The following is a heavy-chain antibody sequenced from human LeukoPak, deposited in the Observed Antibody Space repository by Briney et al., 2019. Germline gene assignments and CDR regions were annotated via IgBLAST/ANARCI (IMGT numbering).Heavy chain of an antibody. J-gene: IGHJ4*02. CDR3: ASDYYDSSGYLPKDYFDY. CDR2: IIPIFGIA. CDR1: GCTFSSYG. Sequence: SVTVSCKASGCTFSSYGISWVRQAPGQGLEWMGRIIPIFGIANYAQKFQGRVTITADKSTSTAYMELSSLRSEDTAVYYCASDYYDSSGYLPKDYFDYWGQGTLVTVSS. D-gene: IGHD3-22*01. V-gene: IGHV1-69*04.